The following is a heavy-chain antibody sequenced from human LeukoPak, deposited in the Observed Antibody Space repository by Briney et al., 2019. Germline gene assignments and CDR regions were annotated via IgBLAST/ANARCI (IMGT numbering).Heavy chain of an antibody. CDR3: ARVSFGSGYYNYMDV. Sequence: NPSETLSLTSTVSGGSNSSGSYYWSWIRQPAGKGLEWIGRIYTTGSTNYNPSLKSRVTISVDTSKNQFSLKLSSVTAADTAVYYCARVSFGSGYYNYMDVWGKGTTVTVSS. D-gene: IGHD3-10*01. V-gene: IGHV4-61*02. CDR2: IYTTGST. J-gene: IGHJ6*03. CDR1: GGSNSSGSYY.